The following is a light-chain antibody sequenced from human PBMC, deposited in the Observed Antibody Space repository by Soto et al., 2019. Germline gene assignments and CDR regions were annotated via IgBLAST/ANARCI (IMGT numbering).Light chain of an antibody. CDR3: QQSYSSWT. Sequence: DIQMTQSPSSLSASVGDRVTITCRASQSISNYLNWYQQKSGKVPKLLIYAASSLQSGVPSRFSGSGSGTDFTLTISSLQPEDFATYYCQQSYSSWTFGQGTKVEIK. CDR2: AAS. V-gene: IGKV1-39*01. J-gene: IGKJ1*01. CDR1: QSISNY.